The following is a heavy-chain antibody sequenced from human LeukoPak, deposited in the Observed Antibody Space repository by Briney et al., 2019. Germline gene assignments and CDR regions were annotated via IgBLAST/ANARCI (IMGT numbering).Heavy chain of an antibody. CDR1: GFTFSDFY. Sequence: GGSLRLSCAASGFTFSDFYMFWIRQAPGKGLEWVSYISASGNSMYYGDSVKGRFTISRDNSKNSLYLQMNSLRAEDTAVYYCARGGMGSYDQWGQGTLVT. J-gene: IGHJ4*02. D-gene: IGHD3-10*01. CDR3: ARGGMGSYDQ. V-gene: IGHV3-11*01. CDR2: ISASGNSM.